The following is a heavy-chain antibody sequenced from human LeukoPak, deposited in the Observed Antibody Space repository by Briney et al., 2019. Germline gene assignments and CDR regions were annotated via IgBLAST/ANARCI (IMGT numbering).Heavy chain of an antibody. D-gene: IGHD3/OR15-3a*01. J-gene: IGHJ4*02. V-gene: IGHV3-23*01. CDR3: ARESKEGALDEGIDY. CDR2: ISGSGGST. Sequence: PGGSLRLSCAASGFTFSSYAMSWVRQAPGKGLEWVSAISGSGGSTYYADSVKGRFSISRDNSRNTLYLQMNSLRAEDTAVYYCARESKEGALDEGIDYWGRGTLVTVSS. CDR1: GFTFSSYA.